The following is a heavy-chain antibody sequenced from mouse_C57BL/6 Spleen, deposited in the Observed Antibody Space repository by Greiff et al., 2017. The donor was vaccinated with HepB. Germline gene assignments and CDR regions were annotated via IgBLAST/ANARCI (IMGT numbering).Heavy chain of an antibody. CDR2: IYPRSGNT. J-gene: IGHJ2*01. D-gene: IGHD2-3*01. V-gene: IGHV1-81*01. CDR1: GYTFTSYG. Sequence: VNLVESGAELARPGASVKLSCKASGYTFTSYGISWVKQRTGQGLEWIGEIYPRSGNTYYNEKFKGKATLTADKSSSTAYMELRSLTSEDSAVYFCAREDGYYFDYWGQGTTLTVSS. CDR3: AREDGYYFDY.